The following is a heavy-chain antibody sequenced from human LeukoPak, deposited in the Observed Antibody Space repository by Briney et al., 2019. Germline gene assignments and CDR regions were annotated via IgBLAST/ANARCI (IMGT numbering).Heavy chain of an antibody. J-gene: IGHJ4*02. CDR3: AEEGAKVGLAGPFDY. CDR2: IIPILGIA. CDR1: GYTFTSSA. V-gene: IGHV1-69*04. Sequence: GASVKVSCKASGYTFTSSAMHWVRQAPGQGLEWMGRIIPILGIANYAQKFQGSVTITADKSTNTAYMELSSLRSEDTAVYYCAEEGAKVGLAGPFDYWGQGTLVTVSS. D-gene: IGHD3/OR15-3a*01.